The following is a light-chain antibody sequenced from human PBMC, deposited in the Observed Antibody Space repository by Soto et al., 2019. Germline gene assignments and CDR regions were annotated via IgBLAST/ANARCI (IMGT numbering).Light chain of an antibody. V-gene: IGKV3-15*01. J-gene: IGKJ4*01. CDR3: QQYNDWPLT. Sequence: EILMTQSPATLSVSPGERATLSCRASQSISNNLAWYQQKPGQAPRLLVYGASTRATGIPARFSGSGSGTDFTLTISSLQSEDSAVYYCQQYNDWPLTFGGGTKVEIK. CDR2: GAS. CDR1: QSISNN.